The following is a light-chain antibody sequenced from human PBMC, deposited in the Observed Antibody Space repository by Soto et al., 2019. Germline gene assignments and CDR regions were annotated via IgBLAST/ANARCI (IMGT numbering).Light chain of an antibody. CDR1: SSNIATNT. V-gene: IGLV1-44*01. Sequence: QSVLTQPPSASGTPGQRVTISCSGSSSNIATNTVNWYRQLPGAAPKLLIYSNNQRPSGVPDRFSASKSGTSASLAIRGLQSEDEGDYYCATWDDSLFSPVFGGGTKLTVL. CDR3: ATWDDSLFSPV. CDR2: SNN. J-gene: IGLJ2*01.